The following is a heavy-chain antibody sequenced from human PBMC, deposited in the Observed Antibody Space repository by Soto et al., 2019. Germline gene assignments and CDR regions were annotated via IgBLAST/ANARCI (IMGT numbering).Heavy chain of an antibody. Sequence: TCTVAGGSINSYYWYWIRQPAGKGLEWIGEIYHSGNTNYKPSLKSRVTISVDKSKNQFSLKLTSLTAADTAVYYCARAEDGYNLLWGQGTLVTVSS. CDR3: ARAEDGYNLL. D-gene: IGHD5-12*01. V-gene: IGHV4-59*12. J-gene: IGHJ1*01. CDR2: IYHSGNT. CDR1: GGSINSYY.